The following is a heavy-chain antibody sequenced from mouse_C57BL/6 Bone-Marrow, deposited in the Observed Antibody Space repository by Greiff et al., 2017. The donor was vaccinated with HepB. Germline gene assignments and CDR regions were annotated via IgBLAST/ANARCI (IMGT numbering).Heavy chain of an antibody. J-gene: IGHJ4*01. Sequence: QVQLKESGAELARPGASVKLSCKASGYTFTSYGISWVKQRTGQGLEWIGEIYPRSGNTYYNEKFKGKATLTADKSSSTAYMQLSSLTSEDSAVYFCARWPSYYDYHYAMDYWGQGTSVTVSS. CDR2: IYPRSGNT. CDR1: GYTFTSYG. CDR3: ARWPSYYDYHYAMDY. V-gene: IGHV1-81*01. D-gene: IGHD2-4*01.